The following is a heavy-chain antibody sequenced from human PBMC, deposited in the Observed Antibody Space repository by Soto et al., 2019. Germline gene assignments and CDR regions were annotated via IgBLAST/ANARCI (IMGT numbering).Heavy chain of an antibody. CDR2: IYYSGST. CDR3: ARQRTVTTFDY. Sequence: SETLSLTCTVSGGSISSYYGSWIRQPPGKGLEWIGYIYYSGSTNYNPSLKSRVTISVNTSKNHFSLKLSSVTGADTAVYYCARQRTVTTFDYWGQGTLVTVSS. J-gene: IGHJ4*02. CDR1: GGSISSYY. D-gene: IGHD4-17*01. V-gene: IGHV4-59*08.